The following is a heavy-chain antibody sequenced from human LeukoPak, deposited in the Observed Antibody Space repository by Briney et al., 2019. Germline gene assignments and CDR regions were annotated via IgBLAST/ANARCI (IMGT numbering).Heavy chain of an antibody. J-gene: IGHJ4*02. V-gene: IGHV3-30*02. CDR3: AKTSSRYDFWSGLFDY. CDR2: IRYDGSNK. Sequence: AGGSLRLSCAASGFTFSSYGMHWVRQAPGKGLEWVAFIRYDGSNKYYADSVKGRFTISRDNSKNTLYLQMNSLRAEDTAVYYCAKTSSRYDFWSGLFDYWGQGTLVTVSS. D-gene: IGHD3-3*01. CDR1: GFTFSSYG.